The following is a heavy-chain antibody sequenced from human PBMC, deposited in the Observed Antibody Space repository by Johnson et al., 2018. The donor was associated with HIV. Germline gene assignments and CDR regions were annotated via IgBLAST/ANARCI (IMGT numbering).Heavy chain of an antibody. Sequence: VQLVESGGGVVQPGRSLRLSCAASGFTFSSYWMSWVRQAPGKGLEWVANIKQDGSEKYYVDSLKGRFTISRDNAKNSLYLQMNSLRAEDTAVYYCAREGAAAGPTDAFDIWGQGTMVTVSS. V-gene: IGHV3-7*01. J-gene: IGHJ3*02. CDR2: IKQDGSEK. CDR3: AREGAAAGPTDAFDI. CDR1: GFTFSSYW. D-gene: IGHD6-13*01.